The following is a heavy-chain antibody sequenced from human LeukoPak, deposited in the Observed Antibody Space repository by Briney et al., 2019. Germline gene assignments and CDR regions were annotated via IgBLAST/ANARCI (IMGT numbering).Heavy chain of an antibody. V-gene: IGHV1-3*01. CDR2: INAGNGNT. CDR3: ARDLVGSSHYYYYYGMDV. J-gene: IGHJ6*02. CDR1: GYTFTSYA. Sequence: ASVKVSCKASGYTFTSYATHWVRQAPGQRLEWMGWINAGNGNTKYSQKFQGRVTITRDTSASTAYMELSSLRSEDTAVYYCARDLVGSSHYYYYYGMDVWGQGTTVTVSS. D-gene: IGHD2-15*01.